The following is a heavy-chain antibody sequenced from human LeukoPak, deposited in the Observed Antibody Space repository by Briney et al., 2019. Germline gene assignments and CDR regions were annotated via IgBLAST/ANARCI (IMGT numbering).Heavy chain of an antibody. CDR3: ARAYGSSSPFDY. V-gene: IGHV3-48*01. Sequence: GGSLRLSCAASGFTFSSYSMNWVRQAPGKGLEWVSYISSSSSTIYYADSVKGRFTISRDNAKNSLYLQMNSLRAEDTAVYYCARAYGSSSPFDYWGQEPWSPSPQ. J-gene: IGHJ4*01. CDR1: GFTFSSYS. D-gene: IGHD6-6*01. CDR2: ISSSSSTI.